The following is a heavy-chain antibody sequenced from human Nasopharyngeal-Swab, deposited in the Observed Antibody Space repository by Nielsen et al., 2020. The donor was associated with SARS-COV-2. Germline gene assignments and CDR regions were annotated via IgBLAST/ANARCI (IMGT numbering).Heavy chain of an antibody. CDR2: IYTSGST. D-gene: IGHD3-10*01. V-gene: IGHV4-61*02. J-gene: IGHJ6*02. CDR3: ASEWFGELDDYYYGMDV. Sequence: LRLSCTVSGGSISRGSYYWSWIRQPAGKGLEWIGRIYTSGSTNYNPSLKSRVTISVDTSKNQFSLKLSSVTAADTAVYYCASEWFGELDDYYYGMDVWGQGTTVTVSS. CDR1: GGSISRGSYY.